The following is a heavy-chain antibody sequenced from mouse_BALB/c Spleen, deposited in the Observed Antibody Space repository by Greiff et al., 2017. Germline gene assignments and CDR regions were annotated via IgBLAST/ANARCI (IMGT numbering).Heavy chain of an antibody. V-gene: IGHV5-6-5*01. CDR1: GFTFSSYA. D-gene: IGHD1-2*01. J-gene: IGHJ1*01. CDR2: ISSGGST. Sequence: EVHLVESGGGLVKPGGSLKLSCAASGFTFSSYAMSWVRQTPEKRLEWVASISSGGSTYYPDSVKGRFTISRDNARNILYLQMSSLRSEDTAMYYCARVSITTAWYFDVWGAGTTVTVSS. CDR3: ARVSITTAWYFDV.